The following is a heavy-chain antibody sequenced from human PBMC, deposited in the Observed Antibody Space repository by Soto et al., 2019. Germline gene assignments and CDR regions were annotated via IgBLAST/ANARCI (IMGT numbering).Heavy chain of an antibody. J-gene: IGHJ4*02. CDR1: GFTFSSYW. CDR2: IRPDGSAK. V-gene: IGHV3-7*03. Sequence: GGSLRLSCAASGFTFSSYWMSWVRQAPGKGLEWVANIRPDGSAKHYVDSVRGRFTISRDNAKNSLYLQMNSLRAEDAAIYYCVKNRHWSQGTLVTVSS. CDR3: VKNRH.